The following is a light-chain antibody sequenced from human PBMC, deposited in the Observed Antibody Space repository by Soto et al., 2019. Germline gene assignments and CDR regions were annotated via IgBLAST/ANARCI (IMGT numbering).Light chain of an antibody. V-gene: IGLV2-23*02. CDR2: EVS. J-gene: IGLJ1*01. CDR3: CSYAGSSTFEYV. CDR1: SSDVGSYNL. Sequence: QSALTQPASVSGSPGQSITISCTGTSSDVGSYNLVSWYQQHPGKAPKFMIYEVSKRPSGVSNRFSGSKSGNTASLTISGLQAEDEADYYCCSYAGSSTFEYVFGTGTKVTVL.